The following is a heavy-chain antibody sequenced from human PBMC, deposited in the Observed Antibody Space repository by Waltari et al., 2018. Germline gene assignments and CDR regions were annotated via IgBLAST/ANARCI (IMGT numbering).Heavy chain of an antibody. D-gene: IGHD3-10*01. J-gene: IGHJ6*02. V-gene: IGHV3-74*01. CDR2: ISDDGTSI. Sequence: EEQLLESGGGLVQPGDSLRLSCAGSGFRFSNYWMNWVRQAPGKGLVWFERISDDGTSISYADSVKGRFTISRDNAKNTVYLQMKRLRVEDTAVYYCARLAPRTYRSPVPGRHYYYGMDVWGQGTTVTVSS. CDR3: ARLAPRTYRSPVPGRHYYYGMDV. CDR1: GFRFSNYW.